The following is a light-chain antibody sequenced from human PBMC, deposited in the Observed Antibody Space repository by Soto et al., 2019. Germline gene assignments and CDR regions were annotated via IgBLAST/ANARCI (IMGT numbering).Light chain of an antibody. CDR2: EIN. J-gene: IGLJ1*01. V-gene: IGLV2-8*01. CDR3: SSFAGSNNFPYV. Sequence: QSALTQPPSASGSPGQSVTISCTGNSSDIGDYDYGSWYQQHPGKAPKLIIYEINKLPSGVPDRFSGSKSGNTASLTVSGLQAEDEADYYCSSFAGSNNFPYVFGTGTKVTVL. CDR1: SSDIGDYDY.